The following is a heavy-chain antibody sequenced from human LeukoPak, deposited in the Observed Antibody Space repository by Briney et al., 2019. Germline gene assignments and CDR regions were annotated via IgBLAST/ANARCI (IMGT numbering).Heavy chain of an antibody. V-gene: IGHV3-23*01. J-gene: IGHJ4*02. CDR3: ARGLAVAGNGPTKNLKAYYFDY. CDR2: ISGSGGST. CDR1: GFTFSSYA. D-gene: IGHD6-19*01. Sequence: PGGSLRLSCAASGFTFSSYAMSWVRQAPGKGLEWVSVISGSGGSTYYADSVKGRFIISRDNSKNTLYLQMNSLRAEDTAVYYCARGLAVAGNGPTKNLKAYYFDYWGQGTLVTVSP.